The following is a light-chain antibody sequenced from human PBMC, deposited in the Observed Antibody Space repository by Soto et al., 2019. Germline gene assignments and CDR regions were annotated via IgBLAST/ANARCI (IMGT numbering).Light chain of an antibody. CDR1: QSVSSY. V-gene: IGKV3-11*01. Sequence: EIVLTQSQATLSLSPGERATLACRSSQSVSSYLAWYQKKPGQAHRLMIYDASKRATGIPARFSGSVSGTDFTLTISCLETEDFAVYYGQQRSNWPTITVCQLTRREVK. CDR3: QQRSNWPTIT. J-gene: IGKJ5*01. CDR2: DAS.